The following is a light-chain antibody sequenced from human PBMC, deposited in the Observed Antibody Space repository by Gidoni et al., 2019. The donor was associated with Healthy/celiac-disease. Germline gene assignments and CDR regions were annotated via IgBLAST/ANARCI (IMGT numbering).Light chain of an antibody. Sequence: DIDMTPSPSSLSASVGDRVTITCQASQDISNYLNWYQQKPGKAPKLLIYDASNLETGVPSRFSGSGSGTDFTFTISSLQPEDIATYYCQQYDNLAITFGQGTRLEIK. CDR3: QQYDNLAIT. CDR1: QDISNY. J-gene: IGKJ5*01. V-gene: IGKV1-33*01. CDR2: DAS.